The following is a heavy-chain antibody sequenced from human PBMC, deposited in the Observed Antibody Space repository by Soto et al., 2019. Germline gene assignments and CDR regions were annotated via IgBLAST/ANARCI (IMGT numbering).Heavy chain of an antibody. J-gene: IGHJ4*02. CDR3: ARVGAARPDPFDY. CDR1: GGSISSYY. Sequence: PSETLSLTCTVSGGSISSYYWSWIRQPPGKGLEWIGYIYYSGSTNYSPSLKSRVTISVDTSKNQFSLKLSSVTAADTAVYYCARVGAARPDPFDYWGQGTLVTVSS. V-gene: IGHV4-59*01. D-gene: IGHD6-6*01. CDR2: IYYSGST.